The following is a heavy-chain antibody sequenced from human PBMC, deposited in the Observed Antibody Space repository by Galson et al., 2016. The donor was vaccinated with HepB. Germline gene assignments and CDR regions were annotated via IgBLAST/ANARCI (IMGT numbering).Heavy chain of an antibody. Sequence: SLRLSCAASGFTFRTHVMTWVRQAPGKRLEWVSAISSSGGDTLYADSVKGRFAISRDNSKNTLWLQVNSLRVEDTAVYFCAKLRRQWLDFDHWGQGALVTVSS. CDR3: AKLRRQWLDFDH. J-gene: IGHJ4*02. CDR2: ISSSGGDT. V-gene: IGHV3-23*01. CDR1: GFTFRTHV. D-gene: IGHD6-19*01.